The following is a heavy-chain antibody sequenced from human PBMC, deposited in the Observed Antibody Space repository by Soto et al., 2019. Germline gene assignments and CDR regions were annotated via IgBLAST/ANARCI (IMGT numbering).Heavy chain of an antibody. CDR3: AGGPMHGYCSGGSCYSRRYYFDY. Sequence: SETLSLTCAVYGGSFSGYYWSWIRQPPGKGLEWIGEINHSGRTNYNPSLKSRVTRSVDTSKNQFSLKLGSVTAADTALYYCAGGPMHGYCSGGSCYSRRYYFDYWGQGTLVTVSS. CDR2: INHSGRT. D-gene: IGHD2-15*01. V-gene: IGHV4-34*01. CDR1: GGSFSGYY. J-gene: IGHJ4*02.